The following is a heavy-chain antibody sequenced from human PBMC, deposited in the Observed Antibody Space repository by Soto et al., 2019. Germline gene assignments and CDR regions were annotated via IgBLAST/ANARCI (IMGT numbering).Heavy chain of an antibody. J-gene: IGHJ4*02. D-gene: IGHD2-21*02. CDR2: VNPSGGHT. CDR1: GDTFTDYY. Sequence: QVQLMQSGAEVKKPGASVKVSCKASGDTFTDYYIHWVRQAPGQGLEWMGTVNPSGGHTTYAQHLLGRGTMTRDTSTSTLYMELTSLTSDDTDIYYCARGGHVVVVTADLDYWGQGTLVTVSS. V-gene: IGHV1-46*01. CDR3: ARGGHVVVVTADLDY.